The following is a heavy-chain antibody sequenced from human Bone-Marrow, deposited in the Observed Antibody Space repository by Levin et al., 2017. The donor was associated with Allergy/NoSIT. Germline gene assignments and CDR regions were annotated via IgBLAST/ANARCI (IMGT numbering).Heavy chain of an antibody. J-gene: IGHJ4*02. CDR2: IYYSGST. D-gene: IGHD1-26*01. CDR3: ARVGETYSGSYYVAVGFDY. Sequence: SETLSLTCTVSGGSISSGDYYWSWIRQPPGKGLEWIGYIYYSGSTYYNPSLKSRVTISVDTSKNQFSLKLSSVTAADTAVYYCARVGETYSGSYYVAVGFDYWGQGTLVTVSS. V-gene: IGHV4-30-4*01. CDR1: GGSISSGDYY.